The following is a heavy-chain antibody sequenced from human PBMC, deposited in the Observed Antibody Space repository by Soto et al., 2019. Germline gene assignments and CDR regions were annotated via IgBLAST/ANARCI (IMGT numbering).Heavy chain of an antibody. CDR2: INSDGSST. D-gene: IGHD6-13*01. CDR1: GFTFSSYW. CDR3: ARDGTIAAGTIDY. Sequence: GGSLRLSCAASGFTFSSYWMHWVRQAPGKGLVWVSRINSDGSSTAYADSVKGRFTISRDNAKNSLYLQMDSLRAEDTAVYYCARDGTIAAGTIDYWGQGTLVTVSS. V-gene: IGHV3-74*01. J-gene: IGHJ4*02.